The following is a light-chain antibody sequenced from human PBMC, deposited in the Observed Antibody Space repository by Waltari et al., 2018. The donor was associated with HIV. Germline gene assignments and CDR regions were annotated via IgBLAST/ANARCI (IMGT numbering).Light chain of an antibody. J-gene: IGKJ1*01. CDR3: LQAFSYPLT. CDR2: AAS. V-gene: IGKV1-6*02. CDR1: RGIGND. Sequence: AIQMTQSPSSLSASVGDRVTITCRASRGIGNDLGWYQQQPGQAPKLLIFAASSLQTVVPSRFSGSGSGTDFTLTISSLQPEDFATFYCLQAFSYPLTFGQGTKVEIK.